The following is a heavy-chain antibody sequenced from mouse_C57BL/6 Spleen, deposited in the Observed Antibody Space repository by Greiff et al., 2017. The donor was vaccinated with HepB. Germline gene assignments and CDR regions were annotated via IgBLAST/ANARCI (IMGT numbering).Heavy chain of an antibody. CDR2: ISYDGSN. J-gene: IGHJ3*01. Sequence: EVQLQESGPGLVKPSQSLSLTCSVTGYSITSGYYWNWIRQFPGNKLEWMGYISYDGSNNYNPSLKNRISITRDTSKNQVFLKLNSVTTEDTATYYCARGDYYGSSYQAWFAYWGQGTLVTVSA. CDR1: GYSITSGYY. V-gene: IGHV3-6*01. D-gene: IGHD1-1*01. CDR3: ARGDYYGSSYQAWFAY.